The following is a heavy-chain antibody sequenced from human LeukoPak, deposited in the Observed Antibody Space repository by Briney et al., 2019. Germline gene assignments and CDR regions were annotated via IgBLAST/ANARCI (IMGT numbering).Heavy chain of an antibody. Sequence: GSVKVSCKASGYTFTSYGISWVRQAPGQGLEWMGLICAYNGKTNYAQKLQGRVTMTTDTSTSTAYMELRSLRSDDTAVYYCARGSLYYYDSSGYYYPFDYGGQGTLVTVYS. CDR2: ICAYNGKT. V-gene: IGHV1-18*01. CDR3: ARGSLYYYDSSGYYYPFDY. D-gene: IGHD3-22*01. CDR1: GYTFTSYG. J-gene: IGHJ4*02.